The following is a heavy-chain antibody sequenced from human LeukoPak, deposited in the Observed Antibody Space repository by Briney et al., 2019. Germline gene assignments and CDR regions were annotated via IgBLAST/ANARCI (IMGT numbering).Heavy chain of an antibody. D-gene: IGHD5-24*01. J-gene: IGHJ3*02. Sequence: GGTLRLSCAASGFTFSSYGMSWVRQAPGKGLEWVSALSGGGGSTYYADSVKGRFTISRDNSKNTLCLQMNSLRGEDTAVYYCARVRALAGDALDMWGQGTMVTVSS. CDR3: ARVRALAGDALDM. V-gene: IGHV3-23*01. CDR2: LSGGGGST. CDR1: GFTFSSYG.